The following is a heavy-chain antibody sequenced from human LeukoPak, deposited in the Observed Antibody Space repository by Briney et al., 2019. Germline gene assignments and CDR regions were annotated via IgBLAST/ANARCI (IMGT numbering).Heavy chain of an antibody. CDR2: IHSDGSST. J-gene: IGHJ4*02. CDR1: GFTFSGYL. CDR3: TRGRATSNWYYFDY. Sequence: PGGSMRLSCAASGFTFSGYLMHWVRQAAGKGLVWVSRIHSDGSSTNYADSVKGRFTISRDNAKNTLYLQMNSLRAEDTAVYHCTRGRATSNWYYFDYWGQGILVTVSS. D-gene: IGHD6-13*01. V-gene: IGHV3-74*01.